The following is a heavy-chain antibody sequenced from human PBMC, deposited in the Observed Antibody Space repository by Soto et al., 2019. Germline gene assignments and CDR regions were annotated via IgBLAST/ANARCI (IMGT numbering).Heavy chain of an antibody. CDR1: GFSFSSCS. J-gene: IGHJ4*02. V-gene: IGHV3-21*01. CDR3: ASPGYSYGSEFDY. CDR2: ISSSSSYI. Sequence: EVQLVESGGGLVKPGGSLRLSCAASGFSFSSCSMNWVRQAPGKGLEWLSSISSSSSYIYYADSVEGRFTISRDKAKNSLYLQMNSLRAEDTAVYYCASPGYSYGSEFDYWGQGPLVTVSS. D-gene: IGHD5-18*01.